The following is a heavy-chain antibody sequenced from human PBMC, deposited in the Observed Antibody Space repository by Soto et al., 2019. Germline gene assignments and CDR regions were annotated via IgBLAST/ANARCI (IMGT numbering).Heavy chain of an antibody. CDR2: INPNSGGT. J-gene: IGHJ5*02. CDR1: GYTFTGYY. Sequence: ASVKVSCKASGYTFTGYYMHWVRQAPGQGLEWMGWINPNSGGTNYAQKFQGWVTMTRDTSISTAYMELSRLRSDDTAVYYCAREGIAAAGRANWFDPWGQGTLVTVSS. V-gene: IGHV1-2*04. D-gene: IGHD6-13*01. CDR3: AREGIAAAGRANWFDP.